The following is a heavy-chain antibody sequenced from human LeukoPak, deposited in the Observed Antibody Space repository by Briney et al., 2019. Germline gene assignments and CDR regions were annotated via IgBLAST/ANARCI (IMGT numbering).Heavy chain of an antibody. CDR2: INHSGST. J-gene: IGHJ3*02. CDR1: GGSISSSSYY. V-gene: IGHV4-39*07. D-gene: IGHD1-26*01. Sequence: PSETLSLTCTVSGGSISSSSYYWGWIRQPPGKGLEWIGEINHSGSTNYNPSLKSRVTISVDTSKNQFSLKLSSVTAADTAVYYCARELPTTTIGAFDIWGQGTMVTVSS. CDR3: ARELPTTTIGAFDI.